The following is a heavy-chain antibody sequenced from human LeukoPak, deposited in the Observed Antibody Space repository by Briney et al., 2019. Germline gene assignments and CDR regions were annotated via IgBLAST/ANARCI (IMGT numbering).Heavy chain of an antibody. Sequence: GGSLRLSCEAFGFTFDDFAMSWVRQPPGKGLEWVSAISWNGGDTFYADSVKGRFTISRDNAKNSLYLQMSSLTAEDTALYYCARDARYCSSGSCLYYMDVWGEGTTVTVSS. CDR1: GFTFDDFA. CDR2: ISWNGGDT. V-gene: IGHV3-20*04. D-gene: IGHD2-15*01. J-gene: IGHJ6*03. CDR3: ARDARYCSSGSCLYYMDV.